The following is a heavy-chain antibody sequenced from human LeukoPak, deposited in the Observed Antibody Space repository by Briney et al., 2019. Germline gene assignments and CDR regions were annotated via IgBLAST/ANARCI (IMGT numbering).Heavy chain of an antibody. CDR3: ARDGRWELLPFGRAV. D-gene: IGHD1-26*01. CDR2: IRDISSTI. Sequence: GGSLRLSCASSGFTFISYSMNWVRQAQGKGLEWVSHIRDISSTIYYADSVKGRFTISRDNAKNSLYLQMNSLRDEDTAGYYCARDGRWELLPFGRAVWGQGTTVIVSS. J-gene: IGHJ6*02. CDR1: GFTFISYS. V-gene: IGHV3-48*02.